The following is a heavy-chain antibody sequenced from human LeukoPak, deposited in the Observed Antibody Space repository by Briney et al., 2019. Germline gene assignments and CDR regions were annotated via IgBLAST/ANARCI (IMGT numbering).Heavy chain of an antibody. CDR3: AKASGYSYGSRDYYYYHYMDV. Sequence: GGSLRLSCAASGFTFDDYAMHWVRQAPGKGLEWVSGISWNSGSIGYADSVKGRFTISRDNAKNSLYLQMNSLRAEDTALYYCAKASGYSYGSRDYYYYHYMDVWGKGTTVTVSS. D-gene: IGHD5-18*01. CDR2: ISWNSGSI. J-gene: IGHJ6*03. V-gene: IGHV3-9*01. CDR1: GFTFDDYA.